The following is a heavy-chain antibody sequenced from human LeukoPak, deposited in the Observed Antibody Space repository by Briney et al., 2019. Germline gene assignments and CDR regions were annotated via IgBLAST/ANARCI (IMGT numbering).Heavy chain of an antibody. CDR1: GFTFSSYA. D-gene: IGHD3-22*01. V-gene: IGHV3-23*01. Sequence: PGGSLRLSCAASGFTFSSYAMSWVRQAPGKGLEWVSAISGSGGSTYYADSVKGRFTISRDNSKNTLYLQMNSLRAEDTAIYYCAKGRDSSGYPLTPFDYWGQGTLVTVSS. CDR2: ISGSGGST. CDR3: AKGRDSSGYPLTPFDY. J-gene: IGHJ4*02.